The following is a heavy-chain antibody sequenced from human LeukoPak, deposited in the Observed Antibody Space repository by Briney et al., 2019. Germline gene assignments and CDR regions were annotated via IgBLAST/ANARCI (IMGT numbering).Heavy chain of an antibody. J-gene: IGHJ1*01. CDR2: IYYSGST. CDR3: ARDQTFYVSSGYYYVTYLQH. D-gene: IGHD3-22*01. Sequence: PSETLSLTCTVSGGSISNYYWSWIRQPPGKGLECIGYIYYSGSTNYNPSLKSRVTISVDTSKNQFSLKLSSVTAADTAVYYCARDQTFYVSSGYYYVTYLQHWGQGILVTVSS. CDR1: GGSISNYY. V-gene: IGHV4-59*01.